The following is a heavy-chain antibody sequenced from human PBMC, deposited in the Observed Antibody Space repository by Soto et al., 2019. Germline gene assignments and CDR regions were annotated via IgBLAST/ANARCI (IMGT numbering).Heavy chain of an antibody. CDR3: ASLKDSSSWYNAFDI. CDR2: IYYSGST. Sequence: PSQTLSLTCTVSGGSISSDGYYWSWLRQPPGKGLEWIGYIYYSGSTNYNPSLKSRVTIPVDTSKNQFSLKLSSVTAADTAVYYCASLKDSSSWYNAFDIWVQGTMVT. D-gene: IGHD6-13*01. CDR1: GGSISSDGYY. V-gene: IGHV4-61*08. J-gene: IGHJ3*02.